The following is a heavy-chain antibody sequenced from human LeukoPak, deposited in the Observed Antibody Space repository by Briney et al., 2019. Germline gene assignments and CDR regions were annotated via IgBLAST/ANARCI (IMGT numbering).Heavy chain of an antibody. V-gene: IGHV3-49*03. CDR1: GFTLVNIP. CDR2: FRRKAYRGTT. Sequence: GGSLRLSCTGSGFTLVNIPMAGSPQPPGRGLDGLVFFRRKAYRGTTEYAASVKGRFSISRDDSASIAYLQMNSLKTEDTAVYYCARGPIQLWIHNAMDVWGQGTTVTVSS. CDR3: ARGPIQLWIHNAMDV. D-gene: IGHD5-18*01. J-gene: IGHJ6*02.